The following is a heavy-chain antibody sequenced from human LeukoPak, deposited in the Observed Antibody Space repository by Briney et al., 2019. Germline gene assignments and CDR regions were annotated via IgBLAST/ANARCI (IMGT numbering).Heavy chain of an antibody. J-gene: IGHJ4*02. CDR2: ISGSGGST. CDR1: GFTFSSYA. D-gene: IGHD2-15*01. Sequence: GGSLRLSCAASGFTFSSYAMSWVRQAPGKGLEWVSAISGSGGSTYYAGSVKGRFTISRDNSKNTLYLQMNSLRAEDTAVYYCVKDKDTATVVVAAATPYFDYWGQGTLVTVSS. V-gene: IGHV3-23*01. CDR3: VKDKDTATVVVAAATPYFDY.